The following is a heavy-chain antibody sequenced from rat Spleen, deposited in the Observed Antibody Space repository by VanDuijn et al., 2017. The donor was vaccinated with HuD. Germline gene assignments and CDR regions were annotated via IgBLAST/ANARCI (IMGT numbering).Heavy chain of an antibody. CDR1: GFTFSSYW. J-gene: IGHJ4*01. Sequence: EVQLVETGGGLVQPGRSLKLSCVASGFTFSSYWMYWIRQAPGKGLEWVSSINTDGGSTYYPDSVKGRFTISRDNAENTVYLQMNSLRSEDTATYYCAKGYYDGYPDDVMDAWGQGASVTVSS. V-gene: IGHV5-58*01. CDR2: INTDGGST. D-gene: IGHD1-12*03. CDR3: AKGYYDGYPDDVMDA.